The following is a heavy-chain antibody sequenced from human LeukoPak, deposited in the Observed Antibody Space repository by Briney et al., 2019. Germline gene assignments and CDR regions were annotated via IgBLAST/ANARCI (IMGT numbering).Heavy chain of an antibody. CDR1: GFTFTSSA. Sequence: GASVKVSCKASGFTFTSSAVQWVRQARGQRLEWIGWIVVGSGNTNYAQKFQGRVTMTRDMSTSTDYMELSGLRSEDTAIYYCARDNSVGGIAWWFDPWGQGTLVTVSS. CDR3: ARDNSVGGIAWWFDP. D-gene: IGHD3-10*01. J-gene: IGHJ5*02. V-gene: IGHV1-58*01. CDR2: IVVGSGNT.